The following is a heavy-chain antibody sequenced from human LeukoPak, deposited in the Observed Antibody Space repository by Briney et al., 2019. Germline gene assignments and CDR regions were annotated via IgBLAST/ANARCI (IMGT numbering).Heavy chain of an antibody. CDR3: ARYSNSQSPFDY. D-gene: IGHD4-11*01. CDR1: GYTFSNFD. CDR2: MSPKSGDR. V-gene: IGHV1-8*01. Sequence: ASVKVSCKASGYTFSNFDINWVRQATGQGLEWMGWMSPKSGDRGYAQKFQGRVTMTRDTSKTTAYMELSSLRSEDTAVYYCARYSNSQSPFDYWGQGTLVTVSS. J-gene: IGHJ4*02.